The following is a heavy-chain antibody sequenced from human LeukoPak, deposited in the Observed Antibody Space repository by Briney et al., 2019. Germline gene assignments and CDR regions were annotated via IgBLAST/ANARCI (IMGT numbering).Heavy chain of an antibody. J-gene: IGHJ5*02. V-gene: IGHV4-39*01. Sequence: SETLYLTCTVSGGSISSSSYYWGWIRQLPGKGLEWIGSIYYSGSTYYNPSLKSRVTISVDTSKNQFSLKLSSVTAADTAVYYCARTTILGFGNWFDPWGQGTLVTVSS. D-gene: IGHD3-9*01. CDR3: ARTTILGFGNWFDP. CDR2: IYYSGST. CDR1: GGSISSSSYY.